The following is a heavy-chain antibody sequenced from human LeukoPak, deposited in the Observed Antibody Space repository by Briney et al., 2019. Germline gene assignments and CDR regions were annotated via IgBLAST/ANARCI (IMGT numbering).Heavy chain of an antibody. CDR2: IYHSGST. D-gene: IGHD3-22*01. J-gene: IGHJ4*02. Sequence: SETLSLTCAVSGYSISSGYYWGWIRQPPGKGLEWIGSIYHSGSTYYNPSLKGRVTISVDTSKNQFSLKLSSVTAADTAVYYCARHGDYYDFDYWGQGTLVTVSS. CDR1: GYSISSGYY. V-gene: IGHV4-38-2*01. CDR3: ARHGDYYDFDY.